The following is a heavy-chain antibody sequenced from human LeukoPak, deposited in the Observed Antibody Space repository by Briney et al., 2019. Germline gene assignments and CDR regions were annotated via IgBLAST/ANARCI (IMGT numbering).Heavy chain of an antibody. CDR2: IWYDGSNK. D-gene: IGHD6-13*01. V-gene: IGHV3-33*01. CDR1: GFTFSSYG. J-gene: IGHJ5*02. Sequence: GGSLRLSCAASGFTFSSYGMHWVRQAPGKGLEWVAVIWYDGSNKYYADSVKGRFTISRDNSKNTLYLQMNSLRAEDTAVYYCARSPAAGNNNRFDPWGQGTLVTVSS. CDR3: ARSPAAGNNNRFDP.